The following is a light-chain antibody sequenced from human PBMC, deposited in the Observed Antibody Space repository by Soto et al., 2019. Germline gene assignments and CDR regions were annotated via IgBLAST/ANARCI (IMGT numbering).Light chain of an antibody. CDR2: EVS. V-gene: IGLV2-14*01. CDR3: CSYTSSTSAV. Sequence: QSALTQPASVSGCPGQSITISCTGTSSDVGRYNYVSWFQQHPGKAPKLMIFEVSTRPSGVSNRFSGSKSGNTASLTISGLQIEDEADYYCCSYTSSTSAVFGGGTKLTVL. J-gene: IGLJ2*01. CDR1: SSDVGRYNY.